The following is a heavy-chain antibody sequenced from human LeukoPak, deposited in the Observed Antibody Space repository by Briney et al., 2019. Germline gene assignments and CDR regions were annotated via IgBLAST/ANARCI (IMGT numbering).Heavy chain of an antibody. D-gene: IGHD3-9*01. Sequence: SETLSLTCTVSSGSISSSSYYWGWIRQPPGKGLEWIGSIYYSGSTYYNPSLKSRVTISVDTSKNQFSLKLSSVTAADTAVYYCARSLPRSVGTGRDILTGLDYWGRGTLVTVSS. CDR2: IYYSGST. CDR1: SGSISSSSYY. J-gene: IGHJ4*02. V-gene: IGHV4-39*07. CDR3: ARSLPRSVGTGRDILTGLDY.